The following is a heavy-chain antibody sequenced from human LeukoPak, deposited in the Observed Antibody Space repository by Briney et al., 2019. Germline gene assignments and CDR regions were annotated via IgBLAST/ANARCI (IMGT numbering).Heavy chain of an antibody. Sequence: GGSLRLSCAASGFTFSSYGMHWVRQAPGKGLEWVAVISYDGSNKYYADSVKGRFTISRDNTKNSLYLQLNSLRAEDTAIYYCARDTKDYWGQGTLVTVSS. CDR3: ARDTKDY. D-gene: IGHD2-8*01. CDR2: ISYDGSNK. J-gene: IGHJ4*02. CDR1: GFTFSSYG. V-gene: IGHV3-30*03.